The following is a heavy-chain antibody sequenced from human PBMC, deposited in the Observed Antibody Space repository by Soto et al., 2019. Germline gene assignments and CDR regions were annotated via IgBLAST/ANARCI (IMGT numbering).Heavy chain of an antibody. Sequence: GGSLRLSCAASGFTFSSYGMHWFRQAPGKGPAWVSRINGDGSSTSYADSVKGRFTISRDSTTNTLYLQMISLRVEDTAVYYCARGSAFIGLDYWGQGTPVTVSS. D-gene: IGHD1-26*01. V-gene: IGHV3-74*03. CDR3: ARGSAFIGLDY. J-gene: IGHJ4*02. CDR1: GFTFSSYG. CDR2: INGDGSST.